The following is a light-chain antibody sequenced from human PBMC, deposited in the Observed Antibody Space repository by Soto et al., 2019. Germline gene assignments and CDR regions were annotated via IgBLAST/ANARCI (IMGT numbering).Light chain of an antibody. Sequence: HSELTQAPSGSGSPGQSGTISCTGTSSDVGSYNRVSWYQQPPGTAPKLMIYEVSSRPSGVPDRFSGSKSGNTASLTISGLQAEDEADYYCSSYTSSSTYVFGTGTKVTVL. CDR1: SSDVGSYNR. CDR2: EVS. J-gene: IGLJ1*01. CDR3: SSYTSSSTYV. V-gene: IGLV2-18*02.